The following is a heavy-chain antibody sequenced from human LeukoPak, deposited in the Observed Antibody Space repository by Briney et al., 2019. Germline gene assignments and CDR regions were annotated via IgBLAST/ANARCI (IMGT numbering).Heavy chain of an antibody. V-gene: IGHV7-4-1*02. Sequence: ASVKVSCKASGYTFTSYAMNWVRQAPGQGLEWMGWINTNTGNPTYAQGFTGRFVFSLDTSVSTAYLQISSLKAEDTAVYYCAKEPPETTVVTPPDYWGQGTLVTVSS. CDR3: AKEPPETTVVTPPDY. CDR2: INTNTGNP. CDR1: GYTFTSYA. J-gene: IGHJ4*02. D-gene: IGHD4-23*01.